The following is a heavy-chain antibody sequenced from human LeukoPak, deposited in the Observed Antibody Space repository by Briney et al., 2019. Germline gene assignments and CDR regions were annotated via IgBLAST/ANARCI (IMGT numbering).Heavy chain of an antibody. J-gene: IGHJ4*02. D-gene: IGHD7-27*01. CDR2: MNPNSGNT. CDR1: GYTFTSYD. V-gene: IGHV1-8*01. Sequence: ASVTVSFKASGYTFTSYDINWVRQATGQGLEWMGWMNPNSGNTGYAQKFQGRVTMTRNTSISTAYMELSSLRSEDTAVYYCARDTGPQLGMGIDYWGQGTLVTVSS. CDR3: ARDTGPQLGMGIDY.